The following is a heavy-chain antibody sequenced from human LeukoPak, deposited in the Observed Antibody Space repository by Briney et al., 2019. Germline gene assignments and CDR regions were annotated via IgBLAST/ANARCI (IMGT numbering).Heavy chain of an antibody. CDR1: GYTFTGHH. Sequence: ASVKLSCKASGYTFTGHHMHWVRHAPGQGLEWMGWINPNSGGTNYAQKFQGRVTMTRDTSMSTAYMEVSRLRSDDTAIYYCARWRGYASDWSGPFDDWGQGTLVTVSS. CDR2: INPNSGGT. D-gene: IGHD6-19*01. V-gene: IGHV1-2*02. J-gene: IGHJ4*02. CDR3: ARWRGYASDWSGPFDD.